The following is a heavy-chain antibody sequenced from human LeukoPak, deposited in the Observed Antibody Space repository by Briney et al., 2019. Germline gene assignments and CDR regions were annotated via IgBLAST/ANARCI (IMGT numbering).Heavy chain of an antibody. V-gene: IGHV3-30-3*01. D-gene: IGHD3-22*01. J-gene: IGHJ6*02. CDR2: ISYDGSNK. CDR1: GFTFSSYA. CDR3: ARDHLSITMIVVVITPRYYYGMDV. Sequence: GGSLRLSCAASGFTFSSYAMHWVRQAPGKGLEWVAVISYDGSNKYYADSVKGRFTISRDNSKNTLYLQMNSLRAEDTAVYYCARDHLSITMIVVVITPRYYYGMDVWGQGTTVTVSS.